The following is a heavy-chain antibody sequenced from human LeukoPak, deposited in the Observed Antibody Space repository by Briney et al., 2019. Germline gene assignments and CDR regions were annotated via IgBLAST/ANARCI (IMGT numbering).Heavy chain of an antibody. V-gene: IGHV3-33*01. CDR1: GFTFSSYG. CDR2: IWYDGSNK. Sequence: PGGSLRLSCAASGFTFSSYGMHWVRQAPGKGLEWVAVIWYDGSNKYYADSVKGLFTISRDNSKNTLYLQMNSLRAEDTAVYYCARDPGDYYGSGSSDVFDIWGKGTMVSVAS. CDR3: ARDPGDYYGSGSSDVFDI. D-gene: IGHD3-10*01. J-gene: IGHJ3*02.